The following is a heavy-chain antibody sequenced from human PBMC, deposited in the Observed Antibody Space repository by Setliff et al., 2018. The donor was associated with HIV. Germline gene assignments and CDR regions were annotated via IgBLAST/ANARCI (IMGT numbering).Heavy chain of an antibody. Sequence: SQTLSLTCAISGDSVSSNNAAWNWIRQSPARGLEWLGRTYYRSKWYNQYAVSLKSRISINPDTSKNQFSPQLNSVTPEDTAVYYCASYRKAERWLQLGGNFDYWGQGTLVTVSS. D-gene: IGHD5-12*01. CDR1: GDSVSSNNAA. V-gene: IGHV6-1*01. CDR2: TYYRSKWYN. CDR3: ASYRKAERWLQLGGNFDY. J-gene: IGHJ4*02.